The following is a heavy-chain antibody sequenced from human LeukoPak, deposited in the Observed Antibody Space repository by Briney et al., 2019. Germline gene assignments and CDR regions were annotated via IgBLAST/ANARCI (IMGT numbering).Heavy chain of an antibody. V-gene: IGHV5-51*01. CDR3: ATPKSGSYYGPFDY. Sequence: GESLKISCKGSGYIFSNYWIAWVRQMPGKGLEWMGIIYPGDSDTRYSPSFQGQVTISADKSISTTYLQWSSLKASDTAMYYCATPKSGSYYGPFDYWGQGSLVTVSS. CDR1: GYIFSNYW. J-gene: IGHJ4*02. D-gene: IGHD1-26*01. CDR2: IYPGDSDT.